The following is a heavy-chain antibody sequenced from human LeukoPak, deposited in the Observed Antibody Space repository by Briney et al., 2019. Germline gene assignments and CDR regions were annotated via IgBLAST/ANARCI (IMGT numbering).Heavy chain of an antibody. CDR3: AHLGAVAATGYFDY. D-gene: IGHD2-15*01. V-gene: IGHV2-5*02. J-gene: IGHJ4*02. CDR1: GFSLSTSGVG. CDR2: IYWDDDK. Sequence: SGPTLVNPTQTLTLTCTFSGFSLSTSGVGVGWILQPPGKALEWLALIYWDDDKRYSPSLKSRLTITKDTSKNQVVLTMTNMDPVDTATYYCAHLGAVAATGYFDYWGQGTLVTVSS.